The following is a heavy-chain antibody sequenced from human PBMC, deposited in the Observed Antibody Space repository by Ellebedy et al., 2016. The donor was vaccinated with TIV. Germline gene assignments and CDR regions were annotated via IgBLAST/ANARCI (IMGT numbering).Heavy chain of an antibody. CDR3: AREIDSPDAYCSGESCYPDY. Sequence: GGSLRLSCVASGFTFSNYAMHWVRQAPGKGLEWVAVISYDGSNSHYADSVKGRFTIPRDNSKNTQYLQMNSLRAEDTAVYYCAREIDSPDAYCSGESCYPDYWGQGTLVTVSS. CDR2: ISYDGSNS. CDR1: GFTFSNYA. V-gene: IGHV3-30-3*01. D-gene: IGHD2-15*01. J-gene: IGHJ4*02.